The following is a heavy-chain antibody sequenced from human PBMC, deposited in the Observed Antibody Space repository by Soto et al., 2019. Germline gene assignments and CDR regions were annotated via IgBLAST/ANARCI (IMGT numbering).Heavy chain of an antibody. J-gene: IGHJ5*02. V-gene: IGHV3-33*01. Sequence: GGSLRLSCAASGFTFSSYGMHWVRQAPGKGLEWVAVIWYDGSNKYYADSVKGRFTISRDNSKNTLYLQMNSLRAEDTAVYYCARWGEVVVAAAHNWFDPWGQGTLVTVSS. D-gene: IGHD2-15*01. CDR1: GFTFSSYG. CDR3: ARWGEVVVAAAHNWFDP. CDR2: IWYDGSNK.